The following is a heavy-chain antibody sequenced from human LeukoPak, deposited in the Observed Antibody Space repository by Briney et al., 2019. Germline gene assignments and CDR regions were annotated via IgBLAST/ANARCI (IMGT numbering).Heavy chain of an antibody. CDR1: GGSFSGYY. V-gene: IGHV4-59*01. J-gene: IGHJ5*02. Sequence: SETLSLTCAVYGGSFSGYYWSWIRQPPGKGLEWIGYIYYSGSTNYNPSLKSRVTISVDTSKNQFSLKLSSVTAADTAVYYCARARGGYCSSTSCLFDPWGQGTLVTVSS. CDR2: IYYSGST. CDR3: ARARGGYCSSTSCLFDP. D-gene: IGHD2-2*01.